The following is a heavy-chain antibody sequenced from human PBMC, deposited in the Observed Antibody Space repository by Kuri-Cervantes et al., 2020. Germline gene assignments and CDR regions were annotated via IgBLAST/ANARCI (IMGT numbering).Heavy chain of an antibody. CDR3: ARAQTTLERFGLDV. D-gene: IGHD3-3*01. V-gene: IGHV3-9*01. CDR2: ISWNSGSI. CDR1: GFTFDDYA. Sequence: LSLTCAASGFTFDDYAMHWVRQAPGKGLEWVSGISWNSGSIGYADSVKGRFTISRDNAKNSLYLQMSSLRAEDTALYYCARAQTTLERFGLDVWGQGTTVTVSS. J-gene: IGHJ6*02.